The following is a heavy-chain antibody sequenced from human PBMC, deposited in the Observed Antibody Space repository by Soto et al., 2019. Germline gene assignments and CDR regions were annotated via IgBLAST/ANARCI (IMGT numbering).Heavy chain of an antibody. V-gene: IGHV5-51*01. Sequence: GESLKISCKGSGYSFTSYWIGWVRQMPGKGLEWMGIIYPGDSDTRYSPSFQGQVTISADKSISTAYLQWSSLKASDTAMYYCARGDYGSGAVDYYYMDVWGKGTTVTVSS. CDR1: GYSFTSYW. CDR2: IYPGDSDT. CDR3: ARGDYGSGAVDYYYMDV. J-gene: IGHJ6*03. D-gene: IGHD3-10*01.